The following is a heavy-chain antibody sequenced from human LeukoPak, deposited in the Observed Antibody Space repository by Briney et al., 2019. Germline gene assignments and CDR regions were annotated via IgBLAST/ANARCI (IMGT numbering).Heavy chain of an antibody. J-gene: IGHJ4*02. Sequence: GGSLRLSCAASGFTVSSNYMSWVRQAPGKGLEWVSVIYSGGSTYYADSVKGRFTISRDNSKNTLYLQMNSLRAEDTAVYYCARGSRPTFSSSWYFDCWGQGTLVTVSS. D-gene: IGHD6-13*01. CDR1: GFTVSSNY. CDR2: IYSGGST. V-gene: IGHV3-53*01. CDR3: ARGSRPTFSSSWYFDC.